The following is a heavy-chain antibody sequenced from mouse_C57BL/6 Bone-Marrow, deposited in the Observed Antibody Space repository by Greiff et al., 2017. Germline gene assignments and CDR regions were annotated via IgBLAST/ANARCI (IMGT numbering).Heavy chain of an antibody. CDR2: ISSGGSYT. Sequence: EVKLVESGGDLVKPGGSLKLSCAASGFTFSSYAMSWVRQTPDKRLEWVATISSGGSYTYYPDSVKGRFTISRDNAKNTLYQQMSRLKSEDTAMYYGARHKLWLRTYAIDYWGQGTSVTVSS. J-gene: IGHJ4*01. CDR1: GFTFSSYA. D-gene: IGHD2-2*01. CDR3: ARHKLWLRTYAIDY. V-gene: IGHV5-6*01.